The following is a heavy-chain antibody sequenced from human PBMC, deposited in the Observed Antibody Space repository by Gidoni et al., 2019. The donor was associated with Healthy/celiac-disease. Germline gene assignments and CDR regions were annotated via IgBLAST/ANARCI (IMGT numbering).Heavy chain of an antibody. CDR3: ARDSWADYGGNSGIFY. V-gene: IGHV3-33*01. CDR1: GFTFSSYG. CDR2: IWYDGSNK. Sequence: GFTFSSYGMHWVRQAPGKGLEWVAVIWYDGSNKYYADSVKGRFTISRDNSKNTLYLQMNSLRAEDTAVYYCARDSWADYGGNSGIFYWGQGTLVTVSS. J-gene: IGHJ4*02. D-gene: IGHD4-17*01.